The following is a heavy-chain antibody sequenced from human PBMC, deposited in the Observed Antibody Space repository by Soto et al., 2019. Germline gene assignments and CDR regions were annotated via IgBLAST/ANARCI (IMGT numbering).Heavy chain of an antibody. CDR1: GFTFSDFS. Sequence: GGSLRLSCAGSGFTFSDFSMNWVRQAPGKGLEWIAYINPSGTAIYYADSVRGRFTISRDNAKHSLFLQMNSLRDEDTAVYHCKRAGFWGQGTLVTVSS. D-gene: IGHD3-10*01. CDR2: INPSGTAI. CDR3: KRAGF. V-gene: IGHV3-48*02. J-gene: IGHJ4*02.